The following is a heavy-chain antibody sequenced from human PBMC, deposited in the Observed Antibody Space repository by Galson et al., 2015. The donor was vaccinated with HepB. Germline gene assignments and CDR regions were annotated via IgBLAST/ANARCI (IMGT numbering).Heavy chain of an antibody. CDR2: ISGSGGST. CDR3: AKGWWKVRYFDWFDY. D-gene: IGHD3-9*01. J-gene: IGHJ4*02. CDR1: GFTFSSYA. Sequence: SLRLSCAASGFTFSSYAMSWVRQAPGKGLEWVSAISGSGGSTYYADSVKGRFTIPRDNSKNTLYLQMNSLRAEDTAVYYCAKGWWKVRYFDWFDYWGQGTLVTVPS. V-gene: IGHV3-23*01.